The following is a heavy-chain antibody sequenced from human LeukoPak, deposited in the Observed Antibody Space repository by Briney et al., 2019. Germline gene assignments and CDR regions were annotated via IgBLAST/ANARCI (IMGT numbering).Heavy chain of an antibody. D-gene: IGHD3-10*01. CDR1: GFTVSSNY. CDR2: IYSGGST. CDR3: ARDSGDFIGAFDI. J-gene: IGHJ3*02. Sequence: GGSLRLSCAASGFTVSSNYMSWVRQAPGKGLEWVSVIYSGGSTYYADSVKGRFTISRDNSKNTLYLQMNSLRAEDTAVYYCARDSGDFIGAFDIWGQGTMVTVSS. V-gene: IGHV3-66*01.